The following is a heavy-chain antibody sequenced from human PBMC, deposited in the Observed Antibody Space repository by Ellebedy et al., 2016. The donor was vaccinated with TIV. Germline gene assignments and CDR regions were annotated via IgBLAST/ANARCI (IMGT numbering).Heavy chain of an antibody. Sequence: SLKISCAASGFTFDDYAMHWVRQAPGKGLEWVSGISWNSGSIGYADSVKGRFTISRDNAKNSLYLQMNSLRAEDTALYYCAKASLAVAGAPDYWGQGTLVTVSS. CDR3: AKASLAVAGAPDY. J-gene: IGHJ4*02. CDR2: ISWNSGSI. V-gene: IGHV3-9*01. D-gene: IGHD6-19*01. CDR1: GFTFDDYA.